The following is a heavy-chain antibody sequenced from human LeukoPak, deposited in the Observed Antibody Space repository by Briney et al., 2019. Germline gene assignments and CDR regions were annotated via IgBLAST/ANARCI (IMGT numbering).Heavy chain of an antibody. D-gene: IGHD3-10*01. Sequence: GGSLRLSCAASGFTFSSYAMSWVRQAPGKGLEWVSAISGSGGSTYYADSVKGRFTISRDNSKNTLYLQMNSLRAEDTAVYYCAKTDGFGELPPNFDYWGQGTLVTVSS. CDR3: AKTDGFGELPPNFDY. CDR1: GFTFSSYA. CDR2: ISGSGGST. J-gene: IGHJ4*02. V-gene: IGHV3-23*01.